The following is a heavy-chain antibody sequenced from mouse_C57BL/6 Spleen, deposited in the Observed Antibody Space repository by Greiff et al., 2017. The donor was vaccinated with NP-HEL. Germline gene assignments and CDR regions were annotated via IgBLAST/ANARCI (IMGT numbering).Heavy chain of an antibody. J-gene: IGHJ1*03. D-gene: IGHD2-5*01. CDR3: ARHEVGDYYSNPFDV. Sequence: QVQLQQSGAELVKPGASVKLSCKASGYTFTEYTIHWVKQRSGQGLEWIGWFYTGSGSITYNEKFQDKATLTADKSSRTVYMELSRLTSEDSAFYFGARHEVGDYYSNPFDVWGTGTTVTVSS. V-gene: IGHV1-62-2*01. CDR2: FYTGSGSI. CDR1: GYTFTEYT.